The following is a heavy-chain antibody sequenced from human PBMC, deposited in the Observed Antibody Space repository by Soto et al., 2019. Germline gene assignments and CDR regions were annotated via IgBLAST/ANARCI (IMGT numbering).Heavy chain of an antibody. Sequence: SETLSLTCAVYGGSFSGYYWSWIRQPPGKGLEWIGEINHSGSTNYNPSIKSRVTISVDTSKNQFSLKLSSVTAADTSLYYCARGPPGYSSSWYWFDPWGQGTLVTVSS. CDR3: ARGPPGYSSSWYWFDP. V-gene: IGHV4-34*01. J-gene: IGHJ5*02. CDR2: INHSGST. CDR1: GGSFSGYY. D-gene: IGHD6-13*01.